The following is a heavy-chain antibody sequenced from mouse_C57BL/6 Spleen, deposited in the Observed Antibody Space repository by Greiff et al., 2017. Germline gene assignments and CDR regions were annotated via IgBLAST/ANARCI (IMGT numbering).Heavy chain of an antibody. CDR3: ARRPSECYAMDY. V-gene: IGHV1-63*01. CDR2: IYPGGGYT. Sequence: VQLQQSGAELVRPGTSVKMSCKASGYTFTNYWIGWAKQRPGHGLEWIGDIYPGGGYTNYKEKFKGKATLTADKSSSTASMQFSSLTSEDSAIYYCARRPSECYAMDYWGQGTSVTVSS. J-gene: IGHJ4*01. CDR1: GYTFTNYW.